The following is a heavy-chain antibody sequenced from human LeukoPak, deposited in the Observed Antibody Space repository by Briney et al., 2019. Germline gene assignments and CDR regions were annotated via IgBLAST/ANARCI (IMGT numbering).Heavy chain of an antibody. V-gene: IGHV4-30-4*08. CDR1: GGSISSGDYY. CDR2: IYYSGST. D-gene: IGHD2-15*01. CDR3: ARGFRYCSGGSCYSRGIYYYYYMDV. Sequence: PSETLSLTCTVSGGSISSGDYYWSWIRQPPGKGPAWIGYIYYSGSTYYNPSLKSRVTISVDTSKNQFSLKLSSVTAADTAVYYCARGFRYCSGGSCYSRGIYYYYYMDVWGKGTTVTVSS. J-gene: IGHJ6*03.